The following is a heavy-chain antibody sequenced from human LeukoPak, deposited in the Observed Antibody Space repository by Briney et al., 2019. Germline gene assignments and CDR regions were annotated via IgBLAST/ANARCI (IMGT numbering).Heavy chain of an antibody. D-gene: IGHD2-2*01. V-gene: IGHV4-30-4*08. Sequence: SQTLSLTCTVSGGSISSGDYYWSWIRQPPGKGLEWIGYIYYSGSTYYNPSLKSRVTISVDTSKNQFSLKLSSVTAADTAVYYCARVEFPAAQGAFDIWGQGTMVTVSS. CDR1: GGSISSGDYY. J-gene: IGHJ3*02. CDR2: IYYSGST. CDR3: ARVEFPAAQGAFDI.